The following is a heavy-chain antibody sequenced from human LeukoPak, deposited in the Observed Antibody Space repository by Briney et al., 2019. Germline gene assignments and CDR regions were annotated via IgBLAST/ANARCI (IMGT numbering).Heavy chain of an antibody. CDR2: INHSGST. D-gene: IGHD3-10*01. CDR3: ASVRRGFGESSKYYAYYYMGV. J-gene: IGHJ6*03. CDR1: GGSISSSSYY. Sequence: SETLSLTCTVSGGSISSSSYYWSWIRQPPGKGLEWIGEINHSGSTNYNPSLKSRVTISVDTSKNQFSLKLSSVTAADTAVYYCASVRRGFGESSKYYAYYYMGVWGKGTTVTISS. V-gene: IGHV4-39*07.